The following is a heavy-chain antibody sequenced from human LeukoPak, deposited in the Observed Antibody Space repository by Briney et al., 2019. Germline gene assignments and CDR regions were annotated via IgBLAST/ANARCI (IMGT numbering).Heavy chain of an antibody. Sequence: KTSETLSLTCTVSGGSISSSSYYWGWIRQPPGKGLEWIGSIYYSGSTYYNPSLKSRVTISVDTSKNQFSLKLSSVTAADTAVYYCARVSYDSSGAHFDYWGQGTLVTVSS. V-gene: IGHV4-39*07. J-gene: IGHJ4*02. CDR2: IYYSGST. CDR3: ARVSYDSSGAHFDY. D-gene: IGHD3-22*01. CDR1: GGSISSSSYY.